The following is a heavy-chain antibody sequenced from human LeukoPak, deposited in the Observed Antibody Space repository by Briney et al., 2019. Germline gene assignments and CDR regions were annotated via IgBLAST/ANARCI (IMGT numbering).Heavy chain of an antibody. CDR2: ISGSSSTM. J-gene: IGHJ4*02. V-gene: IGHV3-48*04. CDR3: AKVRRPYSSSWCLDY. D-gene: IGHD6-13*01. CDR1: GFTVSSNY. Sequence: GSLRHSCAASGFTVSSNYMSWVRQAPGKGLEWVSYISGSSSTMSYADSVKGRFTISRDNAKNSLYLQMNSLRAEDTAVYYCAKVRRPYSSSWCLDYWGQGTLVTVSS.